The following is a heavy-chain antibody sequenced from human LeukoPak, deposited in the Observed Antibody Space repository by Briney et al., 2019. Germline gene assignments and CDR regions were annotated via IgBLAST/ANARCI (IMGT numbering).Heavy chain of an antibody. CDR1: GGSIGSYY. Sequence: PSETLSLTCTVSGGSIGSYYWSWIRQPAGKGLEWIGRIYTSGSTNYNPSLKSRVTMSVDTSKNQFSLKLSSVTAADTAVYYCARESARVSIYYFDYWGQGTLVTVSS. D-gene: IGHD6-6*01. V-gene: IGHV4-4*07. CDR2: IYTSGST. J-gene: IGHJ4*02. CDR3: ARESARVSIYYFDY.